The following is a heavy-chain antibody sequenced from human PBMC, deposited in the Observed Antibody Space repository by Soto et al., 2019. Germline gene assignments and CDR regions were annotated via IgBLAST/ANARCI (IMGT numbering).Heavy chain of an antibody. CDR2: INPTGGIT. CDR3: ARLYGVHNTIHLWIGYFDY. CDR1: GYTFTGSY. V-gene: IGHV1-46*01. J-gene: IGHJ4*01. Sequence: ASVKVSCKAFGYTFTGSYIHWMRQAPLQVLEWMVIINPTGGITNYAQKFQGRVVMTSDTSTSTVYVELSSLTSEDTAKYYCARLYGVHNTIHLWIGYFDYWG. D-gene: IGHD3-3*02.